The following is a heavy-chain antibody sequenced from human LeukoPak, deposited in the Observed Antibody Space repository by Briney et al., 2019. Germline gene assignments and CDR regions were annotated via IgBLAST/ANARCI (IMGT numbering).Heavy chain of an antibody. CDR3: ARDLDCSGGSCAAYYYYGMDV. Sequence: GRSLRLSCAASGFTFSSYGMHCVRQAPGKGLEWVAVIWYDGSNKYSTDSVKGRFTISRDNSKNTLYLQMNSLRAEDTAVFYCARDLDCSGGSCAAYYYYGMDVWGQGTTVTVSS. J-gene: IGHJ6*02. CDR1: GFTFSSYG. V-gene: IGHV3-33*01. CDR2: IWYDGSNK. D-gene: IGHD2-15*01.